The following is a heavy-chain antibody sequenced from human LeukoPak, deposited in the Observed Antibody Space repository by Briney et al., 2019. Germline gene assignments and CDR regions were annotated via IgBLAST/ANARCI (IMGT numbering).Heavy chain of an antibody. CDR1: GFTFSSYA. V-gene: IGHV3-30*04. J-gene: IGHJ4*02. Sequence: PGGSLRLSCAASGFTFSSYAMHWVRQAPGKGLEWVAVISYDGSNKYYADSVKGRLTISRDNAKNSLYLQMNSLRAEDTAVYYCARVEDYDILTGFDYWGQGTLVTVSS. CDR3: ARVEDYDILTGFDY. D-gene: IGHD3-9*01. CDR2: ISYDGSNK.